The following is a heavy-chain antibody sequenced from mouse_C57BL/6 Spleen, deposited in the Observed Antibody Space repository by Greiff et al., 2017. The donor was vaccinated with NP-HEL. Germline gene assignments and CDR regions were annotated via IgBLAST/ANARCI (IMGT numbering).Heavy chain of an antibody. J-gene: IGHJ3*01. D-gene: IGHD2-2*01. CDR3: ARSTVTTRFAY. CDR2: INPNNGGT. V-gene: IGHV1-22*01. CDR1: GYTFTDYN. Sequence: EVQLQQSGPELVKPGASVKMSCKASGYTFTDYNMHWVKQSHGKSLEWIGYINPNNGGTSYNQKFKGKATLTVNKSSSTAYMELRSLTSEDSAVYSCARSTVTTRFAYWGQGTLVTVSA.